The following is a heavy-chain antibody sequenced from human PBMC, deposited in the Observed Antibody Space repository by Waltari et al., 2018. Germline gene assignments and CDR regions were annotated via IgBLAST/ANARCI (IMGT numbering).Heavy chain of an antibody. CDR2: IYHSGGT. CDR1: GYSISSGYY. V-gene: IGHV4-38-2*02. Sequence: QVQLQESGPGLVKPSETLSLTCAVSGYSISSGYYWGWIRQPPGKGLEWIASIYHSGGTYYHPSLMSRVTMSVDTSRNQFSLRLSSVTAADTAVYYCARDVPNKYYFTSGSHPPFDYWGQGTLVTVSS. J-gene: IGHJ4*02. CDR3: ARDVPNKYYFTSGSHPPFDY. D-gene: IGHD3-10*01.